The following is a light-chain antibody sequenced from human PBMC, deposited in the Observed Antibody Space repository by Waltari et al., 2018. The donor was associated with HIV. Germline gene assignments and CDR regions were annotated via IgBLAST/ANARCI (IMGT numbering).Light chain of an antibody. CDR3: QSFDSGLTAVV. V-gene: IGLV1-40*01. CDR2: DNN. J-gene: IGLJ2*01. Sequence: QSVLTPPPSVSGAPGQRVSISCTGTSPNLGAGFDTQWYQQLPGAAPRLLIYDNNNRPSGVPGRFSGSRSGTSASLAITGLQADDEADYYCQSFDSGLTAVVFGGGTKLTVL. CDR1: SPNLGAGFD.